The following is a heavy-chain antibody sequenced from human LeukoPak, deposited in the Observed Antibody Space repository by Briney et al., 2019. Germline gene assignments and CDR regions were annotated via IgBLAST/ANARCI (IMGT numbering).Heavy chain of an antibody. V-gene: IGHV3-30-3*01. CDR3: ARDLALDDYFDS. CDR2: ISYDGSNK. D-gene: IGHD1-1*01. CDR1: GFTFRNCA. Sequence: PGGSLRLSCAASGFTFRNCAMHWVRQAPGKGLEWVALISYDGSNKYYADSVKDRFTISRQNFHATVDLQMNSLRPEDTAIYYCARDLALDDYFDSWGQGTLVTVSS. J-gene: IGHJ4*02.